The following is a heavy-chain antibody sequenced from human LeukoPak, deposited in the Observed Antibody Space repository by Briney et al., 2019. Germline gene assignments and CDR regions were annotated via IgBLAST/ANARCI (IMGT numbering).Heavy chain of an antibody. CDR3: ARRPQRAVANARYFDY. V-gene: IGHV4-39*01. J-gene: IGHJ4*02. D-gene: IGHD6-19*01. CDR1: GGSISSSSYY. Sequence: PSETLSLTCTVSGGSISSSSYYWVRIRQPPGKGLEWIGSIYYSGSTYYNPSLMSRVTISVDTSKSQFSLKLSSVTAADTAVYYCARRPQRAVANARYFDYWGQGTLVTVSS. CDR2: IYYSGST.